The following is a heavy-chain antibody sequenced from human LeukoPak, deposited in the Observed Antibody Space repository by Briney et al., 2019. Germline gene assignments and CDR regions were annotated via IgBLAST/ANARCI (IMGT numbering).Heavy chain of an antibody. Sequence: GESLKISCKVSGYSFTSYWIGWVRQMPGKGLEWVGIIHPGDSETRYSPSFQGQVTTSADKSINTAYLQWSSLKASDTAMYYCARRTGDNWFDPWGQGTLVTVSS. CDR1: GYSFTSYW. D-gene: IGHD1/OR15-1a*01. J-gene: IGHJ5*02. V-gene: IGHV5-51*01. CDR2: IHPGDSET. CDR3: ARRTGDNWFDP.